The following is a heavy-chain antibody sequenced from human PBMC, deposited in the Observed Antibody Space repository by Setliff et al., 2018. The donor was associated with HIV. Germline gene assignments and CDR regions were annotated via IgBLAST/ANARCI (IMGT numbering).Heavy chain of an antibody. CDR2: IYHSGRT. D-gene: IGHD3-10*01. CDR3: ARHEITMVRGVTIKAGYSFDY. Sequence: SETLSLTCAVSGYSISSGYYWGWIRQPPGKGLEWIGSIYHSGRTYYNPSLKSRVTISVDTSKNQFSLKLSSVTAADTAVYYCARHEITMVRGVTIKAGYSFDYWGQGTLVTVSS. V-gene: IGHV4-38-2*01. J-gene: IGHJ4*02. CDR1: GYSISSGYY.